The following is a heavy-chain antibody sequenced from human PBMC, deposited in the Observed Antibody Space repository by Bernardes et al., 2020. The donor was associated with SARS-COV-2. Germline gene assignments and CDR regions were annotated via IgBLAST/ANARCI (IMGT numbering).Heavy chain of an antibody. Sequence: GGSLILSCVGSGFSFSRHAMGWARKAPGRGLEWVSGVTGDGGIIFYADSVKGRFTISKDSSKNTVYLQMNSLTAEDTAIYYCARDFVVGDDLWYFDVWGRGTPVIVSP. CDR3: ARDFVVGDDLWYFDV. CDR2: VTGDGGII. V-gene: IGHV3-23*01. J-gene: IGHJ2*01. D-gene: IGHD2-21*02. CDR1: GFSFSRHA.